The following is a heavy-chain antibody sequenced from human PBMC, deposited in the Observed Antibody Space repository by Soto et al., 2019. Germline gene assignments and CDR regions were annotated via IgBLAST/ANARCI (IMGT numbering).Heavy chain of an antibody. CDR2: ISSSGSTI. CDR3: ARSGYCSSTSCLGYYYYYMDV. Sequence: QVQLVESGGGLVKPGGSLRLSCAASGFTFSDYYMSWIRQAPGKGLEWVSYISSSGSTIYYADSVNGRFTISRDNAKNSLYLQMNSLRAEDTAVYYCARSGYCSSTSCLGYYYYYMDVWGKGTTVTVSS. V-gene: IGHV3-11*01. J-gene: IGHJ6*03. CDR1: GFTFSDYY. D-gene: IGHD2-2*01.